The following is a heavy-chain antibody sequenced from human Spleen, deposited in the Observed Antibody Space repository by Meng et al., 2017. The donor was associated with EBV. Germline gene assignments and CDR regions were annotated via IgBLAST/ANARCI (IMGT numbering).Heavy chain of an antibody. CDR3: ASESGRGYTPDY. CDR1: GGTFSSYA. Sequence: QVQVGKSGDEVKKAGSSVKVSCKTSGGTFSSYAISWVRQAPGQGLEWMGGLIPMFGAPNYAQKFQGRVTIIADESTSTHYMELSSLRSEDTAVYYCASESGRGYTPDYWGQGTLVTVSS. D-gene: IGHD3-10*01. V-gene: IGHV1-69*01. CDR2: LIPMFGAP. J-gene: IGHJ4*02.